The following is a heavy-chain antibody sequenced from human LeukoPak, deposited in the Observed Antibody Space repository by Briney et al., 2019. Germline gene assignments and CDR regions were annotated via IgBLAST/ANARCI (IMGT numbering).Heavy chain of an antibody. Sequence: ASQTLSFNCTVSGGSISSGDSYWGWIRQPPGKGLEWIGYFYSSGSTYYNPSLKSRVTISVDPSKNQFSLKLSSVTAADTAVYYCARGSYSGVWYEVHFQHWGQGTLVTVSS. J-gene: IGHJ1*01. CDR1: GGSISSGDSY. D-gene: IGHD6-19*01. CDR2: FYSSGST. CDR3: ARGSYSGVWYEVHFQH. V-gene: IGHV4-30-4*01.